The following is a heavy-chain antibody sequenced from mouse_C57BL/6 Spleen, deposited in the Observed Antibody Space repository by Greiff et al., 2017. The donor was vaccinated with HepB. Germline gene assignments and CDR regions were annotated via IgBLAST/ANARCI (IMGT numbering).Heavy chain of an antibody. CDR1: GYAFSSYW. V-gene: IGHV1-80*01. CDR3: ARGGIYDYDDYYAMDY. CDR2: IYPGDGDT. J-gene: IGHJ4*01. D-gene: IGHD2-4*01. Sequence: VQLQQSGAELVKPGASVKISCKASGYAFSSYWMNWVKQRPGKGLEWIGQIYPGDGDTNYNGKFKGKATLTADKSSSTAYMQLSSLTSEDSAVYFCARGGIYDYDDYYAMDYWGQGTSVTVSS.